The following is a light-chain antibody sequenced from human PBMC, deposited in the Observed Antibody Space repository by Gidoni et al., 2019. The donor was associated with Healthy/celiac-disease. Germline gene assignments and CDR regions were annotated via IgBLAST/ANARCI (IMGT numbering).Light chain of an antibody. Sequence: SSVLTHDLALSVVLGQTARITCQGDSLRSYYASWYQQKPGQAPVLVIYGKNNRPSGIPDRFSGSSSGNTASLTITRAQAEDEADYYCNSRDSSGNHLVFGGGTKLTVL. CDR2: GKN. CDR3: NSRDSSGNHLV. J-gene: IGLJ2*01. V-gene: IGLV3-19*01. CDR1: SLRSYY.